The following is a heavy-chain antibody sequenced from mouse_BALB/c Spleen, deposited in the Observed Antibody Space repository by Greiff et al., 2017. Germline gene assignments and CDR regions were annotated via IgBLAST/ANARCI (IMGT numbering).Heavy chain of an antibody. J-gene: IGHJ4*01. V-gene: IGHV3-5*02. CDR1: GISITTGNYR. CDR2: IYYSGTI. D-gene: IGHD3-2*02. CDR3: ARSGYGGAMDY. Sequence: EVQGVESGPGLVKPSQTVSLTCTVTGISITTGNYRWSWIRQFPGNKLEWIGYIYYSGTITYNPSLTSRTTITRDTSKNQFFLEMNSLTAEDTATYYCARSGYGGAMDYWGQGTSVTVSS.